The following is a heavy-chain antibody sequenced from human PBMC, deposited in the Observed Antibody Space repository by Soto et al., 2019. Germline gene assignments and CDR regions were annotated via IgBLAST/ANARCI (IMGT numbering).Heavy chain of an antibody. D-gene: IGHD6-19*01. CDR3: ARSPNSSGWYGGRWGDH. CDR1: GYTFTSYG. CDR2: ISAYNGNT. V-gene: IGHV1-18*01. J-gene: IGHJ4*02. Sequence: QVQLVQSGAEVKKPGASVKVSCKASGYTFTSYGISWVRQAPGQGLEWMGWISAYNGNTNYAQKLQGRVTMTTDTPTSTANMELRSLRSDDTAVYYCARSPNSSGWYGGRWGDHWGQGTLVTVSS.